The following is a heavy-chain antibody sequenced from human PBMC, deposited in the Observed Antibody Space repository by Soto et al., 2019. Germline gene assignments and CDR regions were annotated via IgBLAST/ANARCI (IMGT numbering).Heavy chain of an antibody. D-gene: IGHD3-16*01. Sequence: QVQLVESGGGVVQPGRSLRLSCAASGFTFSSYAMHWVRQAPGKGLEWVAVISYEGSNNYYADTVKGRLTISRDNSKNTLSLQMNSLRAEDTAVYYCARDYEGDYIDSWSQGTQVTVSS. CDR3: ARDYEGDYIDS. V-gene: IGHV3-30-3*01. CDR1: GFTFSSYA. CDR2: ISYEGSNN. J-gene: IGHJ4*02.